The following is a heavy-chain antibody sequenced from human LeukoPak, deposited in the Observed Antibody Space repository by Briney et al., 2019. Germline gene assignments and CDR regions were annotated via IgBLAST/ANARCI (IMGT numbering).Heavy chain of an antibody. Sequence: GGSLRLSCAASGFTFSSYAMSWVRQAPGKGLEWVSAISGSGGSTYYADSVKGRFTISRDNSKNTLYLQMNSLRAEDTAVYYCAKAKRGSIFGVVTVGYYFDYWGQGTLVTVSS. CDR1: GFTFSSYA. V-gene: IGHV3-23*01. CDR3: AKAKRGSIFGVVTVGYYFDY. D-gene: IGHD3-3*01. J-gene: IGHJ4*02. CDR2: ISGSGGST.